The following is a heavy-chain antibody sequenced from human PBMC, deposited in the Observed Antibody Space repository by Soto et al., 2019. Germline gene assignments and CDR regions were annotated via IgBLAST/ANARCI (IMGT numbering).Heavy chain of an antibody. Sequence: QVQLVQSGAEVKKPGASVKVSCKASGYTFTSYDINWVRQATGQGLEWMGWMNPNSGNTGYAQKFQGRATTTRNTSISTAYMELSSLRSEDTAVYYCAIRVWGQPLVNFAPWGQGTLVTVSS. CDR3: AIRVWGQPLVNFAP. CDR1: GYTFTSYD. CDR2: MNPNSGNT. V-gene: IGHV1-8*01. D-gene: IGHD6-13*01. J-gene: IGHJ5*02.